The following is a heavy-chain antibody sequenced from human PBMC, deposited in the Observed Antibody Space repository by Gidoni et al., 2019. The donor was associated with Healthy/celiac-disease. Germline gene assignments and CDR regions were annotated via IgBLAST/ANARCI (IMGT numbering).Heavy chain of an antibody. CDR3: ASGSGWSDY. J-gene: IGHJ4*02. CDR1: GGSISSYY. Sequence: QVQLQESGPGLVKPSETLSLTGTVSGGSISSYYWSWIRQPPGTGLEWIGYIYYSGSTNYNPPLKSRVTISVDTSKNQFSLKLSSVTAADTAVYYCASGSGWSDYWGQGTLVTVSS. CDR2: IYYSGST. D-gene: IGHD6-19*01. V-gene: IGHV4-59*01.